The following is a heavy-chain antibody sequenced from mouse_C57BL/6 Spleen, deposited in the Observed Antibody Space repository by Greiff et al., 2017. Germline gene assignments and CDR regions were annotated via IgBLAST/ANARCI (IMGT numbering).Heavy chain of an antibody. Sequence: EVMLVESGGGLVQPGGSMKLSCAASGFTFSDAWMDWVRQSPEKGLEWVAEIRNKANNHATYYAVSVKGRFTISRYDSKSSFYLQVNSLRAEDTGIYYCTTGTRFAYWGQGTLVTVSA. V-gene: IGHV6-6*01. CDR3: TTGTRFAY. CDR1: GFTFSDAW. CDR2: IRNKANNHAT. D-gene: IGHD4-1*01. J-gene: IGHJ3*01.